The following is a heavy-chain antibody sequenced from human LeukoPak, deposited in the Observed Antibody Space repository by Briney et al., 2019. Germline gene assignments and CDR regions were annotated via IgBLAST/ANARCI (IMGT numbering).Heavy chain of an antibody. V-gene: IGHV4-38-2*02. Sequence: PSETLSLTCNVSTYSMSSGYYWGWVRQPPGKGLEWIGNIYHTGSTYYNPSLKSRVTISVDTSKNQFSLKLSSVTAADTAVYYCARVKWELRGGDAFDIWGQGTMVTVSS. CDR1: TYSMSSGYY. CDR3: ARVKWELRGGDAFDI. J-gene: IGHJ3*02. D-gene: IGHD1-26*01. CDR2: IYHTGST.